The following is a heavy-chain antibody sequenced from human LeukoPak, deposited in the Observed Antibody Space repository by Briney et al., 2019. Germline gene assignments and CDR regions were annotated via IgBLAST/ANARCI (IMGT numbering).Heavy chain of an antibody. CDR2: INPNSGGT. D-gene: IGHD4-17*01. Sequence: ASVKVSCKASGYTFTGYYMHWVRQAPGQGPEWMGWINPNSGGTNYAQKFQGRVTMTRDTSISTAYMELSRLRSDDTAVYYCARGIYGDIRFYNWFDPWGQGTLVTVSS. J-gene: IGHJ5*02. V-gene: IGHV1-2*02. CDR1: GYTFTGYY. CDR3: ARGIYGDIRFYNWFDP.